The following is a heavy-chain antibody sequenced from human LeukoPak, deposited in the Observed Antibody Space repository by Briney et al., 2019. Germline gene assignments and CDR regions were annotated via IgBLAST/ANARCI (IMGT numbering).Heavy chain of an antibody. V-gene: IGHV4-61*05. CDR3: ARGPSGDAFDI. J-gene: IGHJ3*02. CDR2: IYYSGST. Sequence: PSETLSLTCTVSGGSISSSSYYWGWIRQPPGKGLEWIGYIYYSGSTNYNPSLKSRVTISVDTSKNQFSLKLSSVTAADTAVYYCARGPSGDAFDIWGQGTMVTVSS. CDR1: GGSISSSSYY.